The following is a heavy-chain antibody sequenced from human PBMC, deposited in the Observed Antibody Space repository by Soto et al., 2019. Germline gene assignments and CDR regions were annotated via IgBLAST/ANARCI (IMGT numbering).Heavy chain of an antibody. CDR1: GYTFTSYA. D-gene: IGHD6-13*01. V-gene: IGHV1-3*01. CDR2: INAGNGNT. Sequence: GASVKVSCKASGYTFTSYAMRWVRQAPGQRLEWMGWINAGNGNTKYSQKFQGRVTITRDTSASTAYMELSSLRSEDTAVYYCARDLSAASWQNSSIFDYWGQGTLVTVSS. J-gene: IGHJ4*02. CDR3: ARDLSAASWQNSSIFDY.